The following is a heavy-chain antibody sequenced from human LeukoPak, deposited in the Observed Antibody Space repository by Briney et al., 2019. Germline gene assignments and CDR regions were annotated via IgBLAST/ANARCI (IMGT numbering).Heavy chain of an antibody. CDR2: INPSGGST. V-gene: IGHV1-46*01. D-gene: IGHD3-10*01. Sequence: GASVKVSCKASGYTFTSYYIHCVRQAPGQGLEWMGIINPSGGSTTYAQKFQGRVAMTRDTSTSRVCMEVSSLRSEDTAVYYCARESHVTREDYWGQGTLVTVSS. CDR3: ARESHVTREDY. CDR1: GYTFTSYY. J-gene: IGHJ4*02.